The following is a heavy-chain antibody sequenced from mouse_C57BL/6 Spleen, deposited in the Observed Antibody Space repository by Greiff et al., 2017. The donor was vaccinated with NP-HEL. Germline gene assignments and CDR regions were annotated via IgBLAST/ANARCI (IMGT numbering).Heavy chain of an antibody. D-gene: IGHD1-1*01. Sequence: VKVEESGPGLVEPAQSLSITCTVSGFSLTSYAISWVRQPPGKGLEWIGVIWTGGGTNYNSALKSRLSISKDNSKSQVFLKMNSLQTDDTARYYCARNWGLLGVYFDYWGQGTTLTVSS. CDR2: IWTGGGT. CDR1: GFSLTSYA. CDR3: ARNWGLLGVYFDY. V-gene: IGHV2-9-1*01. J-gene: IGHJ2*01.